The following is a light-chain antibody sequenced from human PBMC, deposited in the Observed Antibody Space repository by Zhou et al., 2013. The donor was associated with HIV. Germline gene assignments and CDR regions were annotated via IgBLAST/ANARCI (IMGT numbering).Light chain of an antibody. Sequence: DIQMTQSHSTLSASVGDRVSITCRASQSISDWLAWYQQKPGKAPKLLIYKASSLESGVPSRFSGSGSGTEFTLTISSLQPDDFATYYCQQYNSYPITFGQGTRLEIK. J-gene: IGKJ5*01. CDR3: QQYNSYPIT. CDR1: QSISDW. V-gene: IGKV1-5*03. CDR2: KAS.